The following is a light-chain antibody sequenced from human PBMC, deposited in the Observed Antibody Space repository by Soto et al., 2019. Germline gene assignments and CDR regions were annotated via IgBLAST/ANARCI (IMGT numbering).Light chain of an antibody. CDR1: RLNIGSNL. Sequence: QAVVTQAPSASGTPGQRVSISCSGGRLNIGSNLVNWYQQLPGTAPKLLIYSNVQRPSGVPDRFSGSKSGTSASLAISGLQSEDEADYYCAAWDDTLKGLIFGGGTKVTVL. CDR2: SNV. CDR3: AAWDDTLKGLI. V-gene: IGLV1-44*01. J-gene: IGLJ2*01.